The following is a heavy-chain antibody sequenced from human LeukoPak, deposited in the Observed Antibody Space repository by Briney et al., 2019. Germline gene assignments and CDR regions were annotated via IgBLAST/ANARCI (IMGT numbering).Heavy chain of an antibody. J-gene: IGHJ4*02. V-gene: IGHV4-4*02. D-gene: IGHD3-22*01. CDR1: GGSISSSNW. Sequence: ASGTLSLTCAVSGGSISSSNWWSWVRQPPGKGLEWIGEIYHSGSTNYNPSLKSRVTISVDKSKNQFSLKLSSVTAADAAVYYCARKYYYDSSGARDWGQGTLVTVSS. CDR2: IYHSGST. CDR3: ARKYYYDSSGARD.